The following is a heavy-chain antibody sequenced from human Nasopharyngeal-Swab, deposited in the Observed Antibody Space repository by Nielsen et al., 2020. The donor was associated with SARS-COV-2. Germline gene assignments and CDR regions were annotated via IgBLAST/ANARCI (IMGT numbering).Heavy chain of an antibody. J-gene: IGHJ6*02. CDR2: INSDGSST. V-gene: IGHV3-74*01. D-gene: IGHD6-13*01. Sequence: GGSLRLSCAASGFTFSSYWMHWVRQAPGKGLVWVSRINSDGSSTSYADSVKGRFTISRDNAKNTLYLQMNSLRAGDTAVYYCARDGVLYYYGMDVWGQGTTVTVSS. CDR3: ARDGVLYYYGMDV. CDR1: GFTFSSYW.